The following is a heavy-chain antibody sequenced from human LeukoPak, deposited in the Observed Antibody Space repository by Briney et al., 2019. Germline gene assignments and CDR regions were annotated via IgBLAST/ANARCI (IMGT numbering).Heavy chain of an antibody. CDR1: GLTFSDYY. Sequence: GGSLRLSCLASGLTFSDYYMSWVRQAPGEGLEWISYMSSRGYPTYYAESVKGRFTISRDNAKNTLHLQMHNLRTDDTAVYFCARVGIALTSPFDYWGLGTLVAVSS. CDR2: MSSRGYPT. V-gene: IGHV3-11*01. CDR3: ARVGIALTSPFDY. J-gene: IGHJ4*02. D-gene: IGHD1-1*01.